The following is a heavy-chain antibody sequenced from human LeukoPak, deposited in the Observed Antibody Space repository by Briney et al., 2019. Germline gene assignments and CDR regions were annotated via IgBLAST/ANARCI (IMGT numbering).Heavy chain of an antibody. CDR2: IYDSGSA. CDR1: GGSISNGGYY. Sequence: ASETLSLTCTVSGGSISNGGYYWSWIRQHPGKGLEWIGYIYDSGSAYYKPSLRSRVTISGDTSKNQFSLKLSSVSDADTAVYYCASYGSGWYFDLWGRGTLVTVSS. V-gene: IGHV4-31*03. J-gene: IGHJ2*01. D-gene: IGHD3-10*01. CDR3: ASYGSGWYFDL.